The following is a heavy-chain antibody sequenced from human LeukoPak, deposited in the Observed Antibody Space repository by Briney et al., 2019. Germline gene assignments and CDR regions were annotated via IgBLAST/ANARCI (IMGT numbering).Heavy chain of an antibody. Sequence: PGGSLRLSCAASGFPVSSNYMSWVRQAPGKGLEWGAVIYSGGSTYYADSVKGRFTISRDNSKNTLYLQMNSLRAEDTAVYYCARGYYDSSGYLAGFDYWGQGTLVTVSS. CDR2: IYSGGST. CDR1: GFPVSSNY. CDR3: ARGYYDSSGYLAGFDY. J-gene: IGHJ4*02. D-gene: IGHD3-22*01. V-gene: IGHV3-53*01.